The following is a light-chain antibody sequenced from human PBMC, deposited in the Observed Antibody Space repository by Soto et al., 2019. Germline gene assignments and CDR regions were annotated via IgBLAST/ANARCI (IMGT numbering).Light chain of an antibody. Sequence: EVVMTQSPATLSVSPGEGVTLSCRASQGIGDTLAWYQHKPGQTPRLLIYDTSTRATGVPARFSGSGSGTDFTLTISSLQPEDFAVYYCQQSYSTLYTFGQGTILQIK. CDR2: DTS. V-gene: IGKV3-15*01. J-gene: IGKJ2*01. CDR1: QGIGDT. CDR3: QQSYSTLYT.